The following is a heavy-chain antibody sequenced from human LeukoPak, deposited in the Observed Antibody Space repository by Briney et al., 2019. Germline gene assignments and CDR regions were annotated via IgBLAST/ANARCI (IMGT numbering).Heavy chain of an antibody. CDR2: INPSGGST. J-gene: IGHJ5*02. Sequence: ASVKVSCKASGYTFNNYYMKWVRQAPGQGLEWMGIINPSGGSTSYAQKFQGRVTMTRDTSTATAYMELRSLRSDDTAVYYCARGGNYFRFDPWGQGTLVTVSS. CDR1: GYTFNNYY. D-gene: IGHD1-26*01. CDR3: ARGGNYFRFDP. V-gene: IGHV1-46*02.